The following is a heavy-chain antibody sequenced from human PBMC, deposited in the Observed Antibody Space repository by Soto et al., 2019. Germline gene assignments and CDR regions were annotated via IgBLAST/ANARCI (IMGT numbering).Heavy chain of an antibody. CDR2: ISSSSSYT. CDR1: GFTFSDYY. Sequence: GGSLRLSCAASGFTFSDYYMSWIRQAPGKGLEWVSYISSSSSYTNNADSVKGRFTISRDNAKNSLYLQMDSLRAEDTAVYYCARDRRGIAAAGSQFDYWGQGTLVTVSS. V-gene: IGHV3-11*05. D-gene: IGHD6-13*01. CDR3: ARDRRGIAAAGSQFDY. J-gene: IGHJ4*02.